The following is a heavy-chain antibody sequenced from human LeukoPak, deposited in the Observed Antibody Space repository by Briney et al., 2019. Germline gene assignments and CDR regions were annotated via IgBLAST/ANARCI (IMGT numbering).Heavy chain of an antibody. CDR1: GGSISSSSYY. D-gene: IGHD3-10*01. CDR3: ASKRGFRYDAFDI. V-gene: IGHV4-39*01. J-gene: IGHJ3*02. CDR2: IYYSGST. Sequence: PSETLSHTCTVSGGSISSSSYYWGWIRQPPGKGLEWIGSIYYSGSTYYNPSLKSRVTISVDTSKNHFSLKLSSVTAADTAVYYCASKRGFRYDAFDIWGQGTMVTVSS.